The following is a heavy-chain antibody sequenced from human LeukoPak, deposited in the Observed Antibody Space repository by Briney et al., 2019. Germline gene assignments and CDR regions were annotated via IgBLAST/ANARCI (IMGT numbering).Heavy chain of an antibody. J-gene: IGHJ6*03. V-gene: IGHV3-48*01. D-gene: IGHD4-17*01. CDR2: IGPSGTAI. Sequence: GGSLRLSCAASGFTFSIYGMGWVRQAPGRGLEWVSYIGPSGTAIYYADSVKGRFTISRDNARNSLFLQMNSLRAEDTAVYYCARDLSGDYSYGFDYYYYMDVWGKGTTVTVSS. CDR3: ARDLSGDYSYGFDYYYYMDV. CDR1: GFTFSIYG.